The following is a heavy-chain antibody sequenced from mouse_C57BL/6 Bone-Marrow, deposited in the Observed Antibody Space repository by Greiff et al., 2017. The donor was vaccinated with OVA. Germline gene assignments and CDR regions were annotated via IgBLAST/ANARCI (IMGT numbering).Heavy chain of an antibody. CDR3: TSCGVGVYFDY. V-gene: IGHV1-15*01. CDR1: GYTFTDYE. J-gene: IGHJ2*01. CDR2: IDPETGGT. D-gene: IGHD1-1*01. Sequence: QVQLQQSGAELVRPGASVTLSCKASGYTFTDYEMHWVKQTPVHGLEWIGAIDPETGGTAYNQKFKGKAILTADKSSSTAYMELRSLTSEDSAVDYCTSCGVGVYFDYWGQGTTLTVSS.